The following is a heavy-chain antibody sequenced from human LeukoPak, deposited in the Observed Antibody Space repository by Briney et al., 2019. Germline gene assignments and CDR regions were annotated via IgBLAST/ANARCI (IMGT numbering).Heavy chain of an antibody. J-gene: IGHJ4*02. CDR2: IWNDGSET. D-gene: IGHD1-14*01. Sequence: GGSLRLSCAASGFIFSNYGMHWVRQAPGKRLKWVAVIWNDGSETFHADSVKGRFRIARDNARNTLYLQMSSLRAEDTAVYYCAREGITAGVNLDYWGQGTLVTVSS. V-gene: IGHV3-33*01. CDR3: AREGITAGVNLDY. CDR1: GFIFSNYG.